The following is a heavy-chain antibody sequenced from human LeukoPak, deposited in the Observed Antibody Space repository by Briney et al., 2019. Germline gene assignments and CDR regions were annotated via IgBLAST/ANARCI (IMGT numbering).Heavy chain of an antibody. Sequence: GGSLRLSCAASGFTFSGSAMHWVRQASGKGLEWVGRIRSKANSYATAYAASVKGRFTISRDDSKNTAYLQMNSLKTEDTAVYYCTRHMRGSYCGGDCYDYWGQGTLVTVSS. D-gene: IGHD2-21*02. V-gene: IGHV3-73*01. J-gene: IGHJ4*02. CDR1: GFTFSGSA. CDR3: TRHMRGSYCGGDCYDY. CDR2: IRSKANSYAT.